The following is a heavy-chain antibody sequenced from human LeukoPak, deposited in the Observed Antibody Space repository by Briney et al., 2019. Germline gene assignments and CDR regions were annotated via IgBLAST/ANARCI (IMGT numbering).Heavy chain of an antibody. V-gene: IGHV4-4*09. J-gene: IGHJ6*03. D-gene: IGHD3-22*01. CDR1: GGSISSYY. Sequence: SETLSLTCTVSGGSISSYYWSWIRQPPGKGLEWIGYIYTSGSTNYNPSLKSRVTISVDTSKNQFSLKLSSVTAADTAVYYCARHYYDTATFTYYYYMAVWGKGTTVTVSS. CDR2: IYTSGST. CDR3: ARHYYDTATFTYYYYMAV.